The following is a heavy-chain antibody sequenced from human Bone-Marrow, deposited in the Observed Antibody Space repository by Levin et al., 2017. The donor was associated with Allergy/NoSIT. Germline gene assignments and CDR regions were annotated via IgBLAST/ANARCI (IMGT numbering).Heavy chain of an antibody. Sequence: KVSCKGSGFSFGTSWIGWVRQMPGKGLEWMGIILPGDSDTRYSPSFQGQVSISADESISTAYLQWRSLKASDTAMYYCTGLAAFDIWGQGTMVTVSS. CDR3: TGLAAFDI. V-gene: IGHV5-51*01. CDR2: ILPGDSDT. CDR1: GFSFGTSW. J-gene: IGHJ3*02.